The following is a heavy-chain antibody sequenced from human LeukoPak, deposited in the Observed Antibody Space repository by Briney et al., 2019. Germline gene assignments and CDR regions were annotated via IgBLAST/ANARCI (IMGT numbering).Heavy chain of an antibody. D-gene: IGHD3-22*01. CDR1: GGSISSGTYY. V-gene: IGHV4-61*02. CDR2: IYTTGST. J-gene: IGHJ4*02. CDR3: ARVTTGGYYNC. Sequence: SQTLSLTCTVSGGSISSGTYYWTWIRQPAGKGLEWIGRIYTTGSTNYNPSLKSRVTMSTDTSKNLFSLKLSSVTAADTAVYYCARVTTGGYYNCWGQGTLVTVSS.